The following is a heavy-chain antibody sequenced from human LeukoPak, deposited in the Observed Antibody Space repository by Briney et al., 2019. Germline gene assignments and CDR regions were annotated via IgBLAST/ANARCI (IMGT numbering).Heavy chain of an antibody. D-gene: IGHD3-22*01. CDR1: GGSISSYY. V-gene: IGHV4-59*01. J-gene: IGHJ4*02. CDR2: IYYSGST. Sequence: SETLSLTCTVSGGSISSYYWSWIRQPPGKGLEWIGYIYYSGSTNYNPSLKGRVTISVDTSKNQFSLKLSSVTAADTAVYYCARSRSGYYEDYWGQGTLVTVSS. CDR3: ARSRSGYYEDY.